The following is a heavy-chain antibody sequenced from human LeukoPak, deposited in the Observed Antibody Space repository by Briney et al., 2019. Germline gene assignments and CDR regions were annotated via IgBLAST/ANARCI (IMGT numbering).Heavy chain of an antibody. D-gene: IGHD3-16*01. CDR3: ARDWGFQWLDP. CDR1: GGSINSGSYY. Sequence: SETLSLTRTVSGGSINSGSYYWSWIRQPAGKGLEWIGRIYTSGSTNYNPSLESRLTISADTSKNQFSLKVRSVTAADTAVYYCARDWGFQWLDPWGQGTLVTVSS. CDR2: IYTSGST. V-gene: IGHV4-61*02. J-gene: IGHJ5*02.